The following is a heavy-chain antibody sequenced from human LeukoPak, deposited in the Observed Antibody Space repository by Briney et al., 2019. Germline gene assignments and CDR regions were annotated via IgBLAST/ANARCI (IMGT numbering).Heavy chain of an antibody. J-gene: IGHJ4*02. Sequence: SVKVSCKASGGTFSSYAISWVRQAPGQGLEWMGGIIPIFGTASYAQKFQGRVTMTRDTSTSTVYMELSSLRSEDTAVYYCARDLSYWGQGTLVTVSS. CDR2: IIPIFGTA. V-gene: IGHV1-69*05. CDR1: GGTFSSYA. CDR3: ARDLSY.